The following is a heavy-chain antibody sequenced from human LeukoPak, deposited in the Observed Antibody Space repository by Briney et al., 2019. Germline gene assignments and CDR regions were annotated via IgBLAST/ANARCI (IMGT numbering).Heavy chain of an antibody. Sequence: PSETLSPTCTVSGASTSAYYWSWIRQPPGKGLEWIGYSYSGGNANYNPSLKSRVTISIDTSENQFSLRLTSVTAADTAVYFCAHSKRGGGYYINAFAVWGQGALVTISS. D-gene: IGHD1-26*01. CDR3: AHSKRGGGYYINAFAV. CDR1: GASTSAYY. V-gene: IGHV4-59*01. CDR2: SYSGGNA. J-gene: IGHJ3*01.